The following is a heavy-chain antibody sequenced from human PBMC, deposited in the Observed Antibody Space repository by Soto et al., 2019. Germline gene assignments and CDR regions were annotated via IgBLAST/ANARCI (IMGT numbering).Heavy chain of an antibody. V-gene: IGHV4-30-2*01. CDR2: MYHSGST. CDR1: GGSISSGGYS. CDR3: ARVPDY. Sequence: QLQLQESGSGLVKPSQTLSLTCAVSGGSISSGGYSWSWIRQPPGKGLEWIGYMYHSGSTYYNPSLKRRVTISIDRSKNQFSLKLSSVTAAEMAVCYCARVPDYWGQGILVTVSS. D-gene: IGHD2-2*01. J-gene: IGHJ4*02.